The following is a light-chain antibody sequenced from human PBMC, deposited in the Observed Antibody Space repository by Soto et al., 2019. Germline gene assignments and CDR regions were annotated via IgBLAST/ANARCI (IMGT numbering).Light chain of an antibody. CDR2: AAS. CDR3: QHYGNSRT. Sequence: DIQMTQSPSSLSASVGDRVTITCRASQSISTYLNWYQQKPGKAPKLLIYAASSLQSGVPSRFRGSGSGTEFTLTISSMQPEDFAVYYCQHYGNSRTCGQGTKVDIK. J-gene: IGKJ1*01. CDR1: QSISTY. V-gene: IGKV1-39*01.